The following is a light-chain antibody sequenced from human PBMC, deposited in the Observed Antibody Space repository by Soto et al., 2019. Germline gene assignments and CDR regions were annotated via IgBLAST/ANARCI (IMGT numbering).Light chain of an antibody. CDR3: QQRSNWL. CDR2: DAS. CDR1: QSVSSY. J-gene: IGKJ3*01. V-gene: IGKV3-11*01. Sequence: EIVLTQSPSTLSLSSGERATLSCRASQSVSSYVAWSQQKPGQASRLLIYDASNRATGIPARFSGSGSGTDFTLTSSSLEPEDFAVYYCQQRSNWLFGPGTKVDIK.